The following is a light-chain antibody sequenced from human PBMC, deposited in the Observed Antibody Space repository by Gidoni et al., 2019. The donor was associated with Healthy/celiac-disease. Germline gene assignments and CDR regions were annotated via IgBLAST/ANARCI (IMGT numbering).Light chain of an antibody. CDR1: QSVSSSY. J-gene: IGKJ3*01. CDR3: QQYGSSPPFT. V-gene: IGKV3-20*01. CDR2: GAS. Sequence: EIVLTQSPGTLSLSPGERATLSCRASQSVSSSYLAWYQQKPGQAPRLLIYGASSRATGIPDRFSGSGSGTDFTLTISRLEPEDFAVYYCQQYGSSPPFTFXPXTKWISN.